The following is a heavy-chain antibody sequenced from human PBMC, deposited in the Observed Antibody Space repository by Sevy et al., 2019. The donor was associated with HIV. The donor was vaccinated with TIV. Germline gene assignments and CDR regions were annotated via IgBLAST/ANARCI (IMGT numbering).Heavy chain of an antibody. D-gene: IGHD5-12*01. CDR2: ISSSSGYI. J-gene: IGHJ5*01. V-gene: IGHV3-21*01. Sequence: GGSLRLSCAASGFPFSSCSMNWVRQAPGKGLEWVSSISSSSGYIYYADSVKGRFTISRDNAKNSLYLQMNSLRAEDTAVYYCARDIPFDTVDIVSKTMGVFDSWGQGTLVTVSS. CDR3: ARDIPFDTVDIVSKTMGVFDS. CDR1: GFPFSSCS.